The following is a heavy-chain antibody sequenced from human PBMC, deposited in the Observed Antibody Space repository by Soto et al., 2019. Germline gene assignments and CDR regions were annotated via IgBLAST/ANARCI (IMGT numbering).Heavy chain of an antibody. V-gene: IGHV4-59*12. CDR3: ARGGGRNYYYGMDV. CDR2: IYYSGST. Sequence: SETLSLTCTVSGGSISSYYWSWIRQPPGKGLEWIGYIYYSGSTNYNPSLKSRVAISVDTSKNQFSLKLSSVTAADTAVYYCARGGGRNYYYGMDVWGQGTTVTVSS. J-gene: IGHJ6*02. CDR1: GGSISSYY.